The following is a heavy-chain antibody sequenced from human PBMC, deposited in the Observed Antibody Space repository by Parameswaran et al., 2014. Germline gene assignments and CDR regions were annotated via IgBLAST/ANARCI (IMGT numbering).Heavy chain of an antibody. Sequence: GGSLRLSCAASGFTFSRYAMSWVRQAPGKGLEWVSTIGGSGTSTYYADSVKGRFTISRDNSKNTLYLQMSRLRAGDTAVYYCAKDSMILVGWIDYWGQGTLVTVSS. J-gene: IGHJ4*02. CDR2: IGGSGTST. V-gene: IGHV3-23*01. CDR3: AKDSMILVGWIDY. D-gene: IGHD3-22*01. CDR1: GFTFSRYA.